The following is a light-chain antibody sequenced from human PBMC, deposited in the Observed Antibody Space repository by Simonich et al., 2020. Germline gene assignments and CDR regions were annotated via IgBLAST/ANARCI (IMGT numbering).Light chain of an antibody. CDR3: QQYYSYPWT. J-gene: IGKJ1*01. V-gene: IGKV1-8*01. CDR1: QGISSY. Sequence: IRMTQSPSSLSASTGDRVTITCRASQGISSYLAWYQQKPGKAPKLLIYAASPLQSGVPSRFSGSGSGTDFTLTISCLQSEDFATYYCQQYYSYPWTFGQGTKVEIK. CDR2: AAS.